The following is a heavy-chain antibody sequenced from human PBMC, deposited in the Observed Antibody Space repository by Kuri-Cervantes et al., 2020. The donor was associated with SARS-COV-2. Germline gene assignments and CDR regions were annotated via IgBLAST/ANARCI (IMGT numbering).Heavy chain of an antibody. Sequence: SETLSLTCTVSGGSISSYYWSWIRQPPGKGLEWIGYIYYSGSTNYNPSLKSRVTMSIDTAKNQVSLRLTSVTAADTAVYYCARGILGDDSVHYGMDVWGQGTSVTVSS. CDR1: GGSISSYY. J-gene: IGHJ6*02. CDR3: ARGILGDDSVHYGMDV. D-gene: IGHD3-16*01. V-gene: IGHV4-59*12. CDR2: IYYSGST.